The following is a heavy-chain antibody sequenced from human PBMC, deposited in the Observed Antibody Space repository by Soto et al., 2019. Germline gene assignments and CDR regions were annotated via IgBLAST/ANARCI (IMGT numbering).Heavy chain of an antibody. V-gene: IGHV1-69*01. J-gene: IGHJ6*02. CDR2: IIPIFGTA. D-gene: IGHD2-21*01. CDR3: ARGPRVWCGGDCYYYGMDV. Sequence: QVQLVQSGAEVQKPGSSVKVSCKASGGTFSSYAISWVRQAPGQGLEWMGGIIPIFGTANYAQKFQGRVTITADESTSTAYMELSSLRSEDTAVYYCARGPRVWCGGDCYYYGMDVWGQGTTVTVSS. CDR1: GGTFSSYA.